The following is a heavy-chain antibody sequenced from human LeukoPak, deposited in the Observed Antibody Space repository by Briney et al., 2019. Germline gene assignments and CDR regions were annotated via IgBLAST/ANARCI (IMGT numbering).Heavy chain of an antibody. J-gene: IGHJ4*02. V-gene: IGHV3-74*01. D-gene: IGHD5-18*01. Sequence: GGSLRLSCAASGFTFSNYWMHWVRQAPGKGLMWVSCIDTESTTTYADSVKGRFTISKDNAKNTLYLQMNSLRVGDTAVYYCARITSYAYFDYWGQGTLVTVSS. CDR3: ARITSYAYFDY. CDR2: IDTESTT. CDR1: GFTFSNYW.